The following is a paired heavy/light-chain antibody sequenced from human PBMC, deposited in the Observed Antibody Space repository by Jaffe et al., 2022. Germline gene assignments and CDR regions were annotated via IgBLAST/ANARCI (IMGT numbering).Heavy chain of an antibody. D-gene: IGHD6-19*01. CDR1: GLTFSSYG. V-gene: IGHV3-30*02. J-gene: IGHJ3*02. CDR3: AKETAGGAVAGIAI. CDR2: ITYDGRNK. Sequence: QVQLVESGGGVVQPGGSLRLSCAASGLTFSSYGIHWVRQAPGKGLEWVAIITYDGRNKLYADSVKGRFTISGDNSENTLYLQMNSLRAEDTAVYYCAKETAGGAVAGIAIWGQGTMVTVSS.
Light chain of an antibody. CDR3: MQALQTRRT. CDR2: LGS. J-gene: IGKJ2*01. Sequence: DIVMTQSPLSLPVTPGEPASISCRSSQSLLHSNGYNYLDWYLQKPGQSPQLLIYLGSNRASGVPDRFSGSGSGTDFTLKISRVEAEDVGVYYCMQALQTRRTFGQGTKLEIK. CDR1: QSLLHSNGYNY. V-gene: IGKV2-28*01.